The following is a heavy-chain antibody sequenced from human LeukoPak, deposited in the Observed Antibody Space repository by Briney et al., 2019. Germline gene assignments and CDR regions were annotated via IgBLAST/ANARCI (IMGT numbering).Heavy chain of an antibody. V-gene: IGHV4-39*01. CDR3: ASVVDSSLSDGY. CDR2: MYYSGST. CDR1: GGSISSRSYY. Sequence: SETLSLTCTVSGGSISSRSYYWGWIRQPPGKGLEWIGSMYYSGSTYYSPSLKSRVTISVDMSKKQISRKLRAVTAADTAVYYCASVVDSSLSDGYWGQGTLVTVSS. D-gene: IGHD2-2*01. J-gene: IGHJ4*02.